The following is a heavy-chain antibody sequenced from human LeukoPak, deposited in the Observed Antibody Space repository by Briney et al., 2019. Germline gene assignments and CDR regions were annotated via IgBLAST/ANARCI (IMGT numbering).Heavy chain of an antibody. V-gene: IGHV4-39*01. Sequence: SETLSLTCTVSGGSINTKTHYWACIRQTPGKGLEWIGSVFYNGNTYYSPSLKSRVTISVDTSKNQFSLRLTSVTAADTAVYYCAKHGEDDSGYYADFFDHYGQGTLVTVSP. J-gene: IGHJ4*02. CDR1: GGSINTKTHY. CDR3: AKHGEDDSGYYADFFDH. D-gene: IGHD3-22*01. CDR2: VFYNGNT.